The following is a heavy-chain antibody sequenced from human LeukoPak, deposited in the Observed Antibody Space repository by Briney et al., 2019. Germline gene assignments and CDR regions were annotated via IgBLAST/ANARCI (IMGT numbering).Heavy chain of an antibody. CDR1: GGSISSSSYY. D-gene: IGHD2-15*01. CDR3: ARQSKLDAFDI. J-gene: IGHJ3*02. Sequence: SETLSLTCTVSGGSISSSSYYWGWIRQPPGKGLEWIGSIYYSGSTYYNPSLKSRVTISVDTSKNQFSLKLSSVTAADTAVYYCARQSKLDAFDIWGQGTMVTASS. V-gene: IGHV4-39*01. CDR2: IYYSGST.